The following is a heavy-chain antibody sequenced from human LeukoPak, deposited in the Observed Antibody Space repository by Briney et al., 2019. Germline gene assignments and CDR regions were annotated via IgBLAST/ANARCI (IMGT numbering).Heavy chain of an antibody. D-gene: IGHD6-19*01. Sequence: ASVKVSCKASGYTFTSYYMHWVRQAPGQGLEWMGIINPSGGSTSYAQKFRGSVTMTRDTSTSTVYMELSSLRSEDTAVYYCARGEAVAGMYYGMDVWGKGTTVTVSS. CDR3: ARGEAVAGMYYGMDV. CDR2: INPSGGST. CDR1: GYTFTSYY. V-gene: IGHV1-46*01. J-gene: IGHJ6*04.